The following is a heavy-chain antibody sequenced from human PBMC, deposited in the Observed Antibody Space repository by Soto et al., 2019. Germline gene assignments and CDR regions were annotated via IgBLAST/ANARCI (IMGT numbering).Heavy chain of an antibody. D-gene: IGHD5-18*01. V-gene: IGHV1-69*01. J-gene: IGHJ4*02. CDR1: GGTFSSYA. CDR2: IIPIFGTA. CDR3: ARQRRAGYSRGAYLDY. Sequence: QVQLVQSGAEVNKPGSSVKVSCKASGGTFSSYAISWVRQAPGQGLEWMGGIIPIFGTANYAQKFQGRVTITADESTSTAYMELSSLRSEDTAVYYCARQRRAGYSRGAYLDYWGQGTLVTVSS.